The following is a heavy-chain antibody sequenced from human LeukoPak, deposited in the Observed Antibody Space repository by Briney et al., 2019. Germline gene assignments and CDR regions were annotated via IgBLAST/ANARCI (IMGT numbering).Heavy chain of an antibody. CDR3: VRFTTATFSSDY. Sequence: SETLSLTCSVSGGSMNPYYWNWIRQPPGKGLEWIGYQYYSGATDYNPSLKSRVTISVDTSKNQFSLKLNSVTAADTAVYFCVRFTTATFSSDYWGQGALVTVSS. CDR2: QYYSGAT. V-gene: IGHV4-59*08. D-gene: IGHD4-17*01. CDR1: GGSMNPYY. J-gene: IGHJ4*02.